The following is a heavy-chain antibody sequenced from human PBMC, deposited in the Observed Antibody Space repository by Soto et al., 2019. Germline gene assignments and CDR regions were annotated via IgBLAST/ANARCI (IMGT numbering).Heavy chain of an antibody. Sequence: EVQLVESGGGLVQPGGSLRLSCAASGFTVSSNYMSWVRQAPGKGLEWVSVIYSGGSTYYADSVKGRFTISRDNSKNTLYLQMNILRAVDTAVYYCARRGSGGRSHDYWGQGTPVTVSS. CDR1: GFTVSSNY. V-gene: IGHV3-66*04. J-gene: IGHJ4*02. CDR2: IYSGGST. D-gene: IGHD2-15*01. CDR3: ARRGSGGRSHDY.